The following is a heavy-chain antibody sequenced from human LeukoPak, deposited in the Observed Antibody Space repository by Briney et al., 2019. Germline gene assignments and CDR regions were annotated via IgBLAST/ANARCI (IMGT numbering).Heavy chain of an antibody. Sequence: NSSETLSLTCAVYGGSFSGYYWSWIRQPPGKGLEWIGEINHSGSTNYNPSLKSRVTISVGTSKNQFSLKLSSVTAADTAVYYCARGSLSFREIDYWGQGTLVTVSS. D-gene: IGHD2/OR15-2a*01. J-gene: IGHJ4*02. V-gene: IGHV4-34*01. CDR3: ARGSLSFREIDY. CDR2: INHSGST. CDR1: GGSFSGYY.